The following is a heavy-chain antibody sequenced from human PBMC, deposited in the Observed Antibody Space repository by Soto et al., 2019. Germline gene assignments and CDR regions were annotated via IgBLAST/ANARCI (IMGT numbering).Heavy chain of an antibody. J-gene: IGHJ6*02. CDR2: INHSGST. Sequence: SQTLSLTCAVYGGSFSGYYWSWIRQPPGKGLEWIGEINHSGSTNYNPSLKSRVTISVDTSKNQFSLKLSSVTAADTAVYYCARGRWGRGYPSYYYYYYGMDVWGQGTTVTVSS. D-gene: IGHD3-16*01. CDR1: GGSFSGYY. CDR3: ARGRWGRGYPSYYYYYYGMDV. V-gene: IGHV4-34*01.